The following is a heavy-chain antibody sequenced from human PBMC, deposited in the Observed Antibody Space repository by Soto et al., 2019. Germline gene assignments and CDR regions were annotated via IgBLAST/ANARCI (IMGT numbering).Heavy chain of an antibody. D-gene: IGHD6-19*01. CDR1: GFTFSTYA. CDR2: VSGSGGST. Sequence: HPGGSLRLSCAASGFTFSTYAMSWVRQAPGKGLEWVSVVSGSGGSTYYADSVRGRFTISRDNSKNTLYLQMNSLRAEDTAVYYCAKGRAGSGWYDAFDYWGQGTLVTVSS. J-gene: IGHJ4*02. CDR3: AKGRAGSGWYDAFDY. V-gene: IGHV3-23*01.